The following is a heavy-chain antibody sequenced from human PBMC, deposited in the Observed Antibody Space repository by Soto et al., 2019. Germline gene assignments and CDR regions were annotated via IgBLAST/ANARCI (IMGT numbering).Heavy chain of an antibody. D-gene: IGHD3-10*01. Sequence: EVQLLESGGGLVQPGGSLRLSCAASGFTFSSYAMSWDRQAPGKGLEWVSAISGSGGSTYYADSVKGRFTISRDNSKNTLYLQMNSLRAEDTAVYYCAKSRVRVTMVRGAWWFDPWGQGTLVTVSS. J-gene: IGHJ5*02. CDR2: ISGSGGST. CDR1: GFTFSSYA. CDR3: AKSRVRVTMVRGAWWFDP. V-gene: IGHV3-23*01.